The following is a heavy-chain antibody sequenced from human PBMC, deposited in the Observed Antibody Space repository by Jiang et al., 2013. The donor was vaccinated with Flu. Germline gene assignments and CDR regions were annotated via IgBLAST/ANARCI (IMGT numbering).Heavy chain of an antibody. J-gene: IGHJ5*02. Sequence: VQLVESGAEVKKPGASVKVSCKASGYTFTSYYMHWVRQAPGQGLEWMGIINPSGGSTSYAQKFQGRVTMTRDTSTSTVYMELSSLRSEDTAVYYCARAGGFNYYGSGSYYLNWFDPWGQGTLVTVSS. V-gene: IGHV1-46*01. CDR2: INPSGGST. CDR1: GYTFTSYY. CDR3: ARAGGFNYYGSGSYYLNWFDP. D-gene: IGHD3-10*01.